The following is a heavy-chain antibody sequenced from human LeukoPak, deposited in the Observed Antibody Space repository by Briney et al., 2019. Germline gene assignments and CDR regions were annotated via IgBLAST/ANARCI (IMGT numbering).Heavy chain of an antibody. D-gene: IGHD3-9*01. J-gene: IGHJ4*02. V-gene: IGHV4-39*07. CDR1: GGSISGSSYY. CDR2: IYHSGST. CDR3: ARVRYFDWLLDY. Sequence: SETLSLTCTVSGGSISGSSYYWGWIRQPPGKGLEWIGEIYHSGSTNYNPSLKSRVTISVDKSKNQFSLKLSSVTAADTAVYYCARVRYFDWLLDYRGQGTLVTVSS.